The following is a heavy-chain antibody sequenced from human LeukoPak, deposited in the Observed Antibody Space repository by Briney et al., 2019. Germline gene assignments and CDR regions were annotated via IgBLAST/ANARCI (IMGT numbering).Heavy chain of an antibody. CDR3: AKDLGITMIVVVTESRSDAFDI. J-gene: IGHJ3*02. V-gene: IGHV3-23*01. CDR2: ISGSGGST. Sequence: GGSLRLSCAASGFTFSSYAMSWVRQAPGKGLEWVSAISGSGGSTYYADSVKGRFTISRDNSKNTLYLQMNSLRAEDTAVYYCAKDLGITMIVVVTESRSDAFDIWGQGTMVTVSS. D-gene: IGHD3-22*01. CDR1: GFTFSSYA.